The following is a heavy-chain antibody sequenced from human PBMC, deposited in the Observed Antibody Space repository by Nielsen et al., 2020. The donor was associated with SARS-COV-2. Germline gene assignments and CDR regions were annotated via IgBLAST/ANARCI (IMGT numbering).Heavy chain of an antibody. V-gene: IGHV1-18*01. CDR2: ISAYNGNT. Sequence: ASVKVSCKASAYTFTSYGISWVRHAPGHGLEWMGWISAYNGNTNYAQKLQGRVTMTTDTSTSTAYMELRSLRSDDTAVYYCATGPSGSSWFYWGQGTLVTVSS. J-gene: IGHJ4*02. D-gene: IGHD6-13*01. CDR3: ATGPSGSSWFY. CDR1: AYTFTSYG.